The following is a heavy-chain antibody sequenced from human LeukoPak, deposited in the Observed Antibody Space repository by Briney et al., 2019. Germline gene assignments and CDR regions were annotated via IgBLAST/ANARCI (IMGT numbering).Heavy chain of an antibody. CDR3: ARGPPIENYFDY. Sequence: SETLSLTCTVSGGSISSYYWSWIRQPPGKGLEWIGYIYYSGSTNYNPSLKSRINISIDTSKNQFTLELSSVTAADTAVYYCARGPPIENYFDYWGQGTLVTVSS. J-gene: IGHJ4*02. V-gene: IGHV4-59*01. D-gene: IGHD2/OR15-2a*01. CDR2: IYYSGST. CDR1: GGSISSYY.